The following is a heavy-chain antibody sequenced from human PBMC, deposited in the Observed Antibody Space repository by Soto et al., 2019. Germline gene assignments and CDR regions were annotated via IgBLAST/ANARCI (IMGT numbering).Heavy chain of an antibody. V-gene: IGHV3-48*01. CDR1: GFTFSSYS. J-gene: IGHJ3*02. D-gene: IGHD4-17*01. CDR2: ISSSSSTI. CDR3: ARDLVYGNVGYDAFDI. Sequence: GGSLRLSCAASGFTFSSYSMNWVRQAPGKGLEWVSYISSSSSTIYYADSVKGRFTISRDNAKNSLYLQMNSLRAEDTAVYYCARDLVYGNVGYDAFDIWGQGTMVTVSS.